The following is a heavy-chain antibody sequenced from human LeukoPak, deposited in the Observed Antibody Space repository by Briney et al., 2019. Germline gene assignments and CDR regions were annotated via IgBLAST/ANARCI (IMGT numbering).Heavy chain of an antibody. V-gene: IGHV4-38-2*02. CDR1: IYSISSGYY. Sequence: SETLSLTCTVSIYSISSGYYWGWIRRPPGKGLEWIGSIYHSGGTYYNPSLKSRVTISVDTSKNQFSLRLSTVTAADTAVYYCARAGVATWQYWGQGTLVTVSS. CDR2: IYHSGGT. J-gene: IGHJ4*02. D-gene: IGHD5-12*01. CDR3: ARAGVATWQY.